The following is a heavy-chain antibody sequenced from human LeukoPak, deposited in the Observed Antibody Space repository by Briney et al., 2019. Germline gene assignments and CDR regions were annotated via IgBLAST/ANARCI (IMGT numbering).Heavy chain of an antibody. J-gene: IGHJ3*02. Sequence: GGSLRLSCAASGFTFSNAWMSWVRQAPGKGLEWVGRIKSKTDGGTTDYAAPVKGRFTISRDDSKNTMYLQMNSLKTEDTAVYYCTTDGAIWFGELGSAFDIWGQGTMVTVSS. CDR3: TTDGAIWFGELGSAFDI. V-gene: IGHV3-15*01. CDR1: GFTFSNAW. D-gene: IGHD3-10*01. CDR2: IKSKTDGGTT.